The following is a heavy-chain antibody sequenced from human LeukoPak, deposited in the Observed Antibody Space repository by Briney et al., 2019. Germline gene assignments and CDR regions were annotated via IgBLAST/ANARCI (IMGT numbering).Heavy chain of an antibody. Sequence: SETLSLTCAVYRGSSSGYYWSWIRQPPGKGLEWIGEINHSGSTNYNPSLKSRVTISVDTSKNQFSLKLSSVTAADTAVYYCARRAYDSSGYYYVDYWGQGTLVTVSS. CDR1: RGSSSGYY. CDR2: INHSGST. J-gene: IGHJ4*02. V-gene: IGHV4-34*01. D-gene: IGHD3-22*01. CDR3: ARRAYDSSGYYYVDY.